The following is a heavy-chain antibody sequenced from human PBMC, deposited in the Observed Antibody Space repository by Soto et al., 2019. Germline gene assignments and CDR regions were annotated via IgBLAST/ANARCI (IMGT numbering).Heavy chain of an antibody. V-gene: IGHV3-33*01. CDR2: IWYDGSNK. CDR3: AREHGDDDYGDPSDY. CDR1: GFTFSSYG. J-gene: IGHJ4*02. D-gene: IGHD4-17*01. Sequence: QVQLVESGGGVVQPGRSLRLSCAASGFTFSSYGMHWVRQAPGKGLEWVAVIWYDGSNKYYADSVKGRFTISRDNSKNTLYLQMNSLRAEDTAVYYCAREHGDDDYGDPSDYWGQGTLVTVSS.